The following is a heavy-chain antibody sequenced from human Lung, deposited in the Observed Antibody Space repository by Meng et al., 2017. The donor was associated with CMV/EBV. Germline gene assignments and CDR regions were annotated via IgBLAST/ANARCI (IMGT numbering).Heavy chain of an antibody. Sequence: KVSXKASGSSFTNSWVGWVRQMPGKGLEWMAFIYPGDSETKYSPAFQGQVTISADKSISTAYLQWSSLKASDTAMYYCAKAPNLYYYYGLDVWGQGTTVTVSS. V-gene: IGHV5-51*01. J-gene: IGHJ6*02. CDR1: GSSFTNSW. CDR2: IYPGDSET. CDR3: AKAPNLYYYYGLDV.